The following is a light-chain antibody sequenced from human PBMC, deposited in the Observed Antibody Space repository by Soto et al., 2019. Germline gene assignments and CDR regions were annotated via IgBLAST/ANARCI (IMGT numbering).Light chain of an antibody. J-gene: IGLJ1*01. Sequence: QSALTQPASVARSPGQSITISCTGTSSDVGGYNYVSWYQHHPGKAPKLMIYEVSRRPSGVSNRFSGSKSGNTASLIISGLQAEDEADYYCSSYTSSSTSVFGTGTKVTVL. CDR2: EVS. V-gene: IGLV2-14*01. CDR3: SSYTSSSTSV. CDR1: SSDVGGYNY.